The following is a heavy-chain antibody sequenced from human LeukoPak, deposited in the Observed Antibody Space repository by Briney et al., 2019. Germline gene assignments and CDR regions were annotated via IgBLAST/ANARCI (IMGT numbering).Heavy chain of an antibody. CDR2: IRGSGGTT. CDR3: AKQYKSYSYYYYMDV. V-gene: IGHV3-23*01. D-gene: IGHD1-1*01. CDR1: GFTLSSYV. Sequence: GGSLRLSCAASGFTLSSYVMSWVRQAPGKGLEWVSGIRGSGGTTYYADSVKGRFTISRGNSKNTLYLQMNSLRAEDTAVYYCAKQYKSYSYYYYMDVRGKGTTVTVSS. J-gene: IGHJ6*03.